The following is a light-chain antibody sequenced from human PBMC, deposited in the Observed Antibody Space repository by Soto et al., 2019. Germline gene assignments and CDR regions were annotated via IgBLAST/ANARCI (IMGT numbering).Light chain of an antibody. CDR1: QSVSSSY. CDR3: QQYGSSPRT. J-gene: IGKJ1*01. V-gene: IGKV3-20*01. CDR2: GAS. Sequence: EIVLTQSPGTLSLSPGERATLSCRASQSVSSSYLAWYQQKPGQAPRLLIYGASSRATGIPDRFSGSGSGTDFTLSISRLEPEDFAVYYCQQYGSSPRTFAQVTKVVIK.